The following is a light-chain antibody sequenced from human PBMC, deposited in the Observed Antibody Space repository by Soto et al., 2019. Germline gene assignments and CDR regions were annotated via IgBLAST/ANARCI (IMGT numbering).Light chain of an antibody. CDR2: DAS. CDR1: QSVSSY. V-gene: IGKV3-20*01. CDR3: QQYGRSPPYT. Sequence: EIVLTQSPGNLSLSPGERATLSCRASQSVSSYLAWYQQKPGQAPRLLIYDASSRATGIPDRFSGSGSGTDFTLTISRLEPEDFAVYYCQQYGRSPPYTFGQGTKVEIK. J-gene: IGKJ2*01.